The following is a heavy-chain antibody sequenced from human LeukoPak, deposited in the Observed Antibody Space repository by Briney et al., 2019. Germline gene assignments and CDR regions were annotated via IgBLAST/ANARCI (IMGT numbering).Heavy chain of an antibody. D-gene: IGHD3-3*01. CDR3: ATAPHLRSGLDY. Sequence: SETLSLTCTVSGGSISSYYWSWIRQPPGKGLEWIGYIYYSGSTNYNPSLKSRVTISVDTSKNQFSLKLSSVTAADTAVYYCATAPHLRSGLDYWGQGTLVTVSS. J-gene: IGHJ4*02. CDR1: GGSISSYY. V-gene: IGHV4-59*01. CDR2: IYYSGST.